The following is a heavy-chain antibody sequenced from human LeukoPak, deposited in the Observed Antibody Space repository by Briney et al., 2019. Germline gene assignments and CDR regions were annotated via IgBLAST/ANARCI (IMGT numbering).Heavy chain of an antibody. CDR2: IYTGGGT. CDR3: ARVVMVAATRNAFDI. J-gene: IGHJ3*02. D-gene: IGHD2-15*01. V-gene: IGHV3-53*05. Sequence: GGSLSLSCAASGFIVSNSYMSWVRQAPGKGLECVSVIYTGGGTFYTDSVKGRFTISRDNSKNMIYLQMNSLRAEDTAVYYCARVVMVAATRNAFDIWGLGTMVTVSS. CDR1: GFIVSNSY.